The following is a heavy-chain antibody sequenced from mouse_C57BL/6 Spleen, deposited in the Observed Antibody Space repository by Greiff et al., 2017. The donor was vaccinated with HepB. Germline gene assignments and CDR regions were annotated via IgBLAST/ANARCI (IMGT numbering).Heavy chain of an antibody. CDR1: GYTFTSYW. D-gene: IGHD6-1*01. CDR3: ASREAASFAY. Sequence: QVQLQQPGAELVMPGASVKLSCKASGYTFTSYWMHWVKQRPGQGLEWIGEIYPSDSYTNYNQKFKGKSTLTVDKSSSTAYMQLSSLPSEDSAVYYCASREAASFAYWGQGTLVTVSA. J-gene: IGHJ3*01. CDR2: IYPSDSYT. V-gene: IGHV1-69*01.